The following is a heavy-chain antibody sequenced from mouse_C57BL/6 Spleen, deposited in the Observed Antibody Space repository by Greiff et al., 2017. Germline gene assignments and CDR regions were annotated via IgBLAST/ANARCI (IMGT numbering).Heavy chain of an antibody. D-gene: IGHD2-13*01. CDR2: IYPGSGST. CDR1: GYTFTSYW. J-gene: IGHJ4*01. Sequence: QVQLQQPGAELVKPGASVKMSCKASGYTFTSYWITWVKQRPGQGLEWIGDIYPGSGSTNYNDKFKSKATLTVDTSSSTAYMQLSSLTSEDSAVYYCARSDYDHYAMDYWGQGTSVTVSS. V-gene: IGHV1-55*01. CDR3: ARSDYDHYAMDY.